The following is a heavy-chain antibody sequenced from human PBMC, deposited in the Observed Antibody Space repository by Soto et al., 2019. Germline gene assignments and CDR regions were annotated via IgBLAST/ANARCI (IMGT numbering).Heavy chain of an antibody. Sequence: GASVKVSCKASGNSFTTYYMHWVQHAPGQGLEWMGIINPSGGRTTYAQKFQGRVTMTRDTSTSTFHMELSSLTSEDTAVYYCAGLYHYDSSGYYDYWGQGTLVTVSS. D-gene: IGHD3-22*01. J-gene: IGHJ4*02. CDR1: GNSFTTYY. CDR2: INPSGGRT. V-gene: IGHV1-46*01. CDR3: AGLYHYDSSGYYDY.